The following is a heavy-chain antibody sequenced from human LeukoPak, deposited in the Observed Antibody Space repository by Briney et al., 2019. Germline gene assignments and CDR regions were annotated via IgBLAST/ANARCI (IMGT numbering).Heavy chain of an antibody. CDR1: GFTFDKYA. Sequence: GGSLRLSCAASGFTFDKYAMHWVRQVPGKGLEWVSGIIWNSGTIDYADSVKGRFSISRDNAKNYLYLQMNSLRAEDTALYYCAKEVYDGSGYYGAFDIWGQGTMVTVS. D-gene: IGHD3-22*01. CDR2: IIWNSGTI. CDR3: AKEVYDGSGYYGAFDI. J-gene: IGHJ3*02. V-gene: IGHV3-9*01.